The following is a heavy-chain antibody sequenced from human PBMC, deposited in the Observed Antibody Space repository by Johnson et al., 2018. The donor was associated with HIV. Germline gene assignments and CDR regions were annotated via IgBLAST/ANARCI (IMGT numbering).Heavy chain of an antibody. D-gene: IGHD2-2*01. CDR1: GFTFSSYG. CDR3: ARIAVVVQHDAFDI. Sequence: QVQLVESGGGVVQPGRSLRLSCAASGFTFSSYGMHWVRQAPGKGLEWVAVIWYDGSNKYYADSVKGRFTISRDNAKNTLYLQMNSLRAEETAVYYCARIAVVVQHDAFDIWGQGTMVTVSS. V-gene: IGHV3-33*01. CDR2: IWYDGSNK. J-gene: IGHJ3*02.